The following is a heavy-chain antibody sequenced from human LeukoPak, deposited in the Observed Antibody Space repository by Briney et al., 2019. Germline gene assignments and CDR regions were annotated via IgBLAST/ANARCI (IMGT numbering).Heavy chain of an antibody. CDR3: ARGRWLTNSYFDY. D-gene: IGHD4-23*01. CDR2: IYYSGST. J-gene: IGHJ4*02. V-gene: IGHV4-59*12. CDR1: GGSISSYY. Sequence: PSETLSLTCTVSGGSISSYYWSWIRQPPGKGLEWIGYIYYSGSTNYNPSLKSRVTISVDTSKNQFSLKLSSVTAADTAVYYCARGRWLTNSYFDYWGQGTLVTVSS.